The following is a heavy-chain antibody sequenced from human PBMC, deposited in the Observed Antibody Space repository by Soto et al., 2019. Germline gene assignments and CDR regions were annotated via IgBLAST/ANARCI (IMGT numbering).Heavy chain of an antibody. J-gene: IGHJ4*01. CDR2: VGTVNDI. Sequence: EVQLVESGGGLVQPGGSLRLSCTASGFIFSTYDFHWVRQATGKGLEWGSGVGTVNDIYYADSVKGRFTLSRENAKNSVYLQMNNLRVEDSAVDYCTRDRDGWENWGQGTRVTVSP. CDR3: TRDRDGWEN. CDR1: GFIFSTYD. D-gene: IGHD6-19*01. V-gene: IGHV3-13*01.